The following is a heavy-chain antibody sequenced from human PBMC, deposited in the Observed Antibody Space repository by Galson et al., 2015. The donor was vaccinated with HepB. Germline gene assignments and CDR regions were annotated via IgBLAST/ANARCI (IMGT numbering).Heavy chain of an antibody. CDR2: IIPSLDIA. J-gene: IGHJ6*02. CDR3: ATGEYSSSFFYYYGMDV. CDR1: GGTFSSYA. Sequence: CKASGGTFSSYAIIWVRQAPGQGLEWMGRIIPSLDIADYAQKFQGRVTITADKSTSTAYMDLGSLRSEDTAVYYCATGEYSSSFFYYYGMDVWGQGTTVTVSS. D-gene: IGHD6-6*01. V-gene: IGHV1-69*04.